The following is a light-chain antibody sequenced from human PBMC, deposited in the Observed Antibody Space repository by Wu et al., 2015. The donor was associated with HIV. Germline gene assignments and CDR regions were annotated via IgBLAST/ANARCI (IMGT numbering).Light chain of an antibody. V-gene: IGKV3-20*01. CDR3: QQYGSSALT. J-gene: IGKJ4*01. Sequence: EIVLTQSPGTLSLSPGERATLSCRASQSVSSSYLAWYQQKPGQAPRLLIYGASSRATGIPGRFSGSGSGTDFTLTISRLEPEDFAVYHCQQYGSSALTFGGGTKVEIK. CDR2: GAS. CDR1: QSVSSSY.